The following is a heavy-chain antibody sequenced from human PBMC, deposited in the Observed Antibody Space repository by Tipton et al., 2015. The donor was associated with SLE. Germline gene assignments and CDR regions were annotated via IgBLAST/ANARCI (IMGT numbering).Heavy chain of an antibody. CDR1: GGSLSGYA. Sequence: TLSLTCAVNGGSLSGYAWSWIRQPPGKGLEWIGEINHSGFTNYRPSLKSRVTMSADRSTNQLSLKLSSVTAADTAVYYCARGSCSGGVCYIDYWGQGTLVTVSS. J-gene: IGHJ4*02. V-gene: IGHV4-34*01. CDR2: INHSGFT. CDR3: ARGSCSGGVCYIDY. D-gene: IGHD2-8*02.